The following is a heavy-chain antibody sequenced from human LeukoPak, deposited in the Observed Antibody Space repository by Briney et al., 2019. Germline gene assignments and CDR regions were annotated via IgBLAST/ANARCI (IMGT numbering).Heavy chain of an antibody. CDR3: ARGITISWSAGAFDI. D-gene: IGHD3-3*01. Sequence: ASVKVSCKASGGTFSSYAISWVRQAPGQGLEWMGGIIPIFGTANYAQKFQGRVTITTDESTSTAYMELSSLRSEDTAVYYCARGITISWSAGAFDIWGQGTMVTVSS. CDR1: GGTFSSYA. CDR2: IIPIFGTA. V-gene: IGHV1-69*05. J-gene: IGHJ3*02.